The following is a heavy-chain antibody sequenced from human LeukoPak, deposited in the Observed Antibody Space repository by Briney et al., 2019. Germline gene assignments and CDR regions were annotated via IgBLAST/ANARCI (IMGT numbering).Heavy chain of an antibody. CDR3: ARDRQQLVLDY. D-gene: IGHD6-13*01. CDR1: GFTFSSYW. V-gene: IGHV3-30-3*01. Sequence: PGGSLRLSCAASGFTFSSYWMTWVRQTPGKGLEWVAVISYDGSNKYYADSVKGRFTISRDNSKNTLYLQMNSLRAEDTAVYYCARDRQQLVLDYWGQGTLVTVSS. J-gene: IGHJ4*02. CDR2: ISYDGSNK.